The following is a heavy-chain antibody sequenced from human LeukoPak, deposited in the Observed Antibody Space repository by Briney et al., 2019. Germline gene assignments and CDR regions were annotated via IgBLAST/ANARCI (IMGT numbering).Heavy chain of an antibody. CDR1: GFTFSSYG. CDR3: ARDHRGGSYEKDAFDI. Sequence: GGSLRLSCAASGFTFSSYGMHWVRQAPGKGLEWVAFIRYDGSNKYYADSVKGRFTISRDNSKNTLYLQMNSLRAEDTAVYYCARDHRGGSYEKDAFDIWGKGTTVTVSS. D-gene: IGHD1-26*01. V-gene: IGHV3-30*02. J-gene: IGHJ3*02. CDR2: IRYDGSNK.